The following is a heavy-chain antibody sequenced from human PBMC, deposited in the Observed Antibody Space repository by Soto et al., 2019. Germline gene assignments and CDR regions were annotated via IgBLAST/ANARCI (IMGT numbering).Heavy chain of an antibody. J-gene: IGHJ4*02. CDR3: ARTASVFDY. CDR1: GDIVSSKSAA. CDR2: TYYRSKWYN. Sequence: SPTLSLTCALSGDIVSSKSAAWNWVRQSPSRGLEWLGRTYYRSKWYNEYAVSVKGRITVNPDTSKNQSSLQLSSVTPDDSAVYYCARTASVFDYWGQGTQVTVSS. V-gene: IGHV6-1*01.